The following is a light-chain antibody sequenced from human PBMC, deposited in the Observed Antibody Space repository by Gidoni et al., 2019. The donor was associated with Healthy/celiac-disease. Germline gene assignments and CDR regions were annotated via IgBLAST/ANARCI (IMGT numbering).Light chain of an antibody. CDR3: QSYNSSLSGSV. CDR2: GNS. Sequence: VTTSCTGTSADVGADNDVPWYQQLPGTAPKLLIYGNSNRPSGVPDRFSGSKSGTSASLAITGLQAEDEADYYCQSYNSSLSGSVFGGGTKLTVL. CDR1: SADVGADND. J-gene: IGLJ2*01. V-gene: IGLV1-40*01.